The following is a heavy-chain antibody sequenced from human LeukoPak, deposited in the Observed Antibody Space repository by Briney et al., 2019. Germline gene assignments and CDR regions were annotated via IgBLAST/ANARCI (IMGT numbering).Heavy chain of an antibody. D-gene: IGHD3-22*01. Sequence: SQTLSLTCAISGDSVSSNSAAWNWIRQSPSKGLEWLGRTYYRSKWYNDYAVSVKSRITINPDTSKNQFSLKLSSVTAADTAVYYCAGAHRSYDSSGYLYYYYYYMDVWGKGTTVTISS. J-gene: IGHJ6*03. CDR3: AGAHRSYDSSGYLYYYYYYMDV. CDR1: GDSVSSNSAA. V-gene: IGHV6-1*01. CDR2: TYYRSKWYN.